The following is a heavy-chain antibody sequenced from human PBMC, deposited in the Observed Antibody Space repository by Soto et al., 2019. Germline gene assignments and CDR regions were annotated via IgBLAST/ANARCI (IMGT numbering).Heavy chain of an antibody. Sequence: QVQLVQSGAEVQKPGSSVKVSCKASGGTFSSYAISWVRQAPGQGLEWMGGIIPIFGTANYAQKFQGRVTITADESTSTAYMELSSLSSEDTTVYYCARDSSGYSATRYFDLWGRGTLVTVSS. CDR2: IIPIFGTA. V-gene: IGHV1-69*01. CDR1: GGTFSSYA. J-gene: IGHJ2*01. CDR3: ARDSSGYSATRYFDL. D-gene: IGHD3-22*01.